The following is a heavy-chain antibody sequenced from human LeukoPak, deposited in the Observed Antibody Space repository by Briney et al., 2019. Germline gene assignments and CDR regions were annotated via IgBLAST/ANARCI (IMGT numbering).Heavy chain of an antibody. Sequence: PGGSLRLSCGASGFTFTNAWMSWVRQAPGEGREWVGRIKSKTDGGAIDYAAPVKGRFTISRDDSKNMVYLQMNGLKTEDTAVYYCTTDGGITVRPLFDYWGQGTLVTVSS. CDR1: GFTFTNAW. V-gene: IGHV3-15*01. D-gene: IGHD1-14*01. CDR2: IKSKTDGGAI. CDR3: TTDGGITVRPLFDY. J-gene: IGHJ4*02.